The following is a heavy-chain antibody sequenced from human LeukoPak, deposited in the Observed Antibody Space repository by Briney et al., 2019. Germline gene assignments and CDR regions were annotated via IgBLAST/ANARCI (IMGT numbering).Heavy chain of an antibody. J-gene: IGHJ6*02. Sequence: PSETLSLTCTVSGGSISSYYWSWIRQPAGKGLEWIGRIYTSGSTNYNPSLKSRVTMSVDTSKNQFSLKLSSVTAADTAVYYCAREECSSTSCYPYYYGMDVWGQGTTVTVSS. V-gene: IGHV4-4*07. CDR2: IYTSGST. CDR3: AREECSSTSCYPYYYGMDV. D-gene: IGHD2-2*01. CDR1: GGSISSYY.